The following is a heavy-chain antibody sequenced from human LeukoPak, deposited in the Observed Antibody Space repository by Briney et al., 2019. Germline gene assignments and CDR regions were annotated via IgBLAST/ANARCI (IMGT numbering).Heavy chain of an antibody. D-gene: IGHD3-22*01. J-gene: IGHJ4*02. CDR1: GGSISGYY. CDR3: AKVSDRDSSGYYWGFEY. V-gene: IGHV4-59*08. CDR2: IYYSGST. Sequence: PSETLSLTCTVSGGSISGYYWSWIRQPPAKGLECIGYIYYSGSTNYNPSLKSRVTISVDTSRNQFSLKLTSVTAADTAVYYCAKVSDRDSSGYYWGFEYWGQGTLVTVSS.